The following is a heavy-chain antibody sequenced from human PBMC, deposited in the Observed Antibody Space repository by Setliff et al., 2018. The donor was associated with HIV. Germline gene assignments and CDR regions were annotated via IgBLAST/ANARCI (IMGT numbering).Heavy chain of an antibody. CDR1: GFTFSDYY. CDR2: ISASGSRK. D-gene: IGHD2-8*02. Sequence: GGSLRLSCTVSGFTFSDYYMGWIREAPGKGLEWVSDISASGSRKFYAESVQCRFIISRCNVGNSVYLQMNSLSAGDPAMYYCVRGLVLHAFDIWGQGTVVTVSS. J-gene: IGHJ3*02. CDR3: VRGLVLHAFDI. V-gene: IGHV3-11*04.